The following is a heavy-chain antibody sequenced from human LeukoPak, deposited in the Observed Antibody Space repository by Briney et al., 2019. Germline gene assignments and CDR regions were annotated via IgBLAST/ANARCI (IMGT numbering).Heavy chain of an antibody. J-gene: IGHJ4*02. D-gene: IGHD5-12*01. V-gene: IGHV4-34*01. CDR1: GGSFSGYY. CDR3: ARVGGYLWYFDH. Sequence: SETLSLTCAVYGGSFSGYYWSWIRQPPGKGLEWIGEINHSGSTNYNPSLKSRVTISVDTSKNQFSLKLSSVTAADTAVYYCARVGGYLWYFDHWGQGTLVTVSS. CDR2: INHSGST.